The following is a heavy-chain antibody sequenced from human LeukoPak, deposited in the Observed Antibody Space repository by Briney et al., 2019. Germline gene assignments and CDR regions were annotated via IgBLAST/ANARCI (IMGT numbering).Heavy chain of an antibody. Sequence: GGSLRLSCAASGFTFSSYAMSWVRQAPGKGLEWVSAISGSGGSTYYADSVKGRFTISRDNSKNTLYLQMNSLRAEDTAVYYCAKGEPYYYDSSGYQKEDFDYWGQGTLVTVSS. V-gene: IGHV3-23*01. CDR3: AKGEPYYYDSSGYQKEDFDY. D-gene: IGHD3-22*01. CDR2: ISGSGGST. CDR1: GFTFSSYA. J-gene: IGHJ4*02.